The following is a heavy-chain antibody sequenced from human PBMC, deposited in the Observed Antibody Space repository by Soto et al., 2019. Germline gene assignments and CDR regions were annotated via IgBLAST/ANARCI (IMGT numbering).Heavy chain of an antibody. Sequence: QVQLVQSGAEVKKPGASVKVSCKASGYTFTGYYMHWVRQAPGQGLEWMGWINPNSGGTNYAQKFQGWVTMTRDTSISTAYMELSRLRSDDTAVYYCARSTLNTWIQLWLETPHFDYWGQGTLVTVSS. D-gene: IGHD5-18*01. CDR1: GYTFTGYY. J-gene: IGHJ4*02. CDR2: INPNSGGT. CDR3: ARSTLNTWIQLWLETPHFDY. V-gene: IGHV1-2*04.